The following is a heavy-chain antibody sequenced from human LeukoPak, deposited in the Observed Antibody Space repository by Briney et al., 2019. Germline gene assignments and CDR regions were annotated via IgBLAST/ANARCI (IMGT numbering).Heavy chain of an antibody. CDR2: ISSSGNSI. D-gene: IGHD2-15*01. V-gene: IGHV3-11*01. J-gene: IGHJ4*02. CDR3: ARRDIVVVVSASDY. CDR1: GFTFSDYY. Sequence: GGSLRLSCAASGFTFSDYYMSWIRQAPGKGLEWVSYISSSGNSISYADSVKGRFTISRDNAKNSLYLQMNSLRAEDTAVYYCARRDIVVVVSASDYWGQGTLVTVSS.